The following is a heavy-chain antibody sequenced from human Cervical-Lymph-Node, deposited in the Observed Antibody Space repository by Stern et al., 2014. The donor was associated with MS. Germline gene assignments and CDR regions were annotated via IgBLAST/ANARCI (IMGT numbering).Heavy chain of an antibody. V-gene: IGHV4-31*03. J-gene: IGHJ4*02. CDR3: ARVSYDFWSGYFPFDY. CDR2: IYYSGST. Sequence: QVQLQESGPGLVKPSQTLSLTCTVSGGSISSGGYYWSWIRQHPGKGLEWNGDIYYSGSTYYNPSLKSRVTISVDTSKNQFSLKLSSVTAADTAVYYCARVSYDFWSGYFPFDYWGQGTLVTVSS. D-gene: IGHD3-3*01. CDR1: GGSISSGGYY.